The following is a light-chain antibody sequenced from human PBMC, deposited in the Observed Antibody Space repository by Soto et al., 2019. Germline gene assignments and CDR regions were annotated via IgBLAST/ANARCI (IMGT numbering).Light chain of an antibody. CDR3: LSYADTAYV. J-gene: IGLJ1*01. Sequence: QSALTQPPSASGSPGQSVTISCAGTSSDVGGYNCVSWYQQYPGKVPKLMIYEVSERPSGVPDRFSGSKSGNTAFLTVSGLQAEDEADYYCLSYADTAYVFGTGTKLTVL. V-gene: IGLV2-8*01. CDR2: EVS. CDR1: SSDVGGYNC.